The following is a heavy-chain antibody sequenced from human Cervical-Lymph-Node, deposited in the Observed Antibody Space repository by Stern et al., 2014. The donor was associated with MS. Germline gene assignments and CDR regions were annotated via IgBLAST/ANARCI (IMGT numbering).Heavy chain of an antibody. D-gene: IGHD1-1*01. J-gene: IGHJ5*02. CDR2: VSHRGRT. CDR1: GGSLSDYY. V-gene: IGHV4-34*01. CDR3: AREDTMAQLWSWFDP. Sequence: QVQLQQWGAGLLKPSETLSLTCGVHGGSLSDYYWTWIRQAPGKGLEWIGEVSHRGRTNYNPSLKSRVTISIDLSKNSFSLRLTSVTAADTGVYYCAREDTMAQLWSWFDPWGQGSLVTVSS.